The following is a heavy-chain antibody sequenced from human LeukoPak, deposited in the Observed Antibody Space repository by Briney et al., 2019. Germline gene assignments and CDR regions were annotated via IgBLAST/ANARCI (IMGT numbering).Heavy chain of an antibody. V-gene: IGHV4-39*07. CDR2: FSYSGST. J-gene: IGHJ2*01. CDR1: GGSISSRPYY. CDR3: ARASAQLDIVVVPAAIDL. Sequence: SETLSLTCTVSGGSISSRPYYWGWIRQPPGKGLEWLGSFSYSGSTYYKPSLKSRVTISVDTSKNQFSLKLSSVTAADTAVYYCARASAQLDIVVVPAAIDLWGRGTLVTVSS. D-gene: IGHD2-2*03.